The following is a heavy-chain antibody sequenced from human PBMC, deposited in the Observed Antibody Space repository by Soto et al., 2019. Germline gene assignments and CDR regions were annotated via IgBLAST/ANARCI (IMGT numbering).Heavy chain of an antibody. CDR3: ARDNDLLRRFDY. CDR2: ISSSGSTI. Sequence: PGGSLRLSCAASGFTFNIYAMSWVRQAPGKGLEWVSYISSSGSTIYYADSVKGRFTISRDNAKNSLYLQMNSLRAEDTAVYYCARDNDLLRRFDYWGQGTLVTVSS. CDR1: GFTFNIYA. V-gene: IGHV3-11*01. J-gene: IGHJ4*02. D-gene: IGHD2-8*01.